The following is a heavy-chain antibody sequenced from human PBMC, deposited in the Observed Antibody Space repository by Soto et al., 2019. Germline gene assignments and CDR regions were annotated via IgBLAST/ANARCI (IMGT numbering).Heavy chain of an antibody. J-gene: IGHJ4*02. CDR1: GFTFRNYA. CDR2: ISGSGEST. D-gene: IGHD1-26*01. V-gene: IGHV3-23*01. CDR3: AKAGSGSYWYFDY. Sequence: PGGSLSLSCAASGFTFRNYAMSWVRQAPGKGLEWVSGISGSGESTYYADSVKGRFTFSRDNSKNTLYLQMNSLRAEDTAVYYCAKAGSGSYWYFDYWGQGALVTVSS.